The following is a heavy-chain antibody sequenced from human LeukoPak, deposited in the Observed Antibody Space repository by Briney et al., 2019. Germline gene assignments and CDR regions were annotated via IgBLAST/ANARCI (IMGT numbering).Heavy chain of an antibody. D-gene: IGHD5-18*01. CDR1: GYTFTSNY. CDR3: ARVDTACLTPFCDAFDI. Sequence: GASVKVSCKAFGYTFTSNYMHWVRQAPGQGPEWMGVISPSGGSTTYAQKFQGRVTMTRDTSISTAYMELSRLRSDDTAVYYCARVDTACLTPFCDAFDIWGQGTMVTVSS. J-gene: IGHJ3*02. CDR2: ISPSGGST. V-gene: IGHV1-2*02.